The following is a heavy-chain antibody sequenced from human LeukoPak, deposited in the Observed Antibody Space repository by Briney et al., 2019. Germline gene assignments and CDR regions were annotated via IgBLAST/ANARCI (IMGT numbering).Heavy chain of an antibody. Sequence: PGGSLRLSCAASGFTFSSYSMNWVRQAPGKGLEWVSSISSSSSYIYYAGSVKGRFTISRDNAKNSLYLQMNSLRAEDTAVYYCARVSYSYGSDYWGQGTLVTVSS. V-gene: IGHV3-21*01. J-gene: IGHJ4*02. CDR3: ARVSYSYGSDY. D-gene: IGHD5-18*01. CDR1: GFTFSSYS. CDR2: ISSSSSYI.